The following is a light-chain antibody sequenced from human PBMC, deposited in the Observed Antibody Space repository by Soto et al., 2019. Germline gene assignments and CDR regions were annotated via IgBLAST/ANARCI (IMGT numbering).Light chain of an antibody. Sequence: EIVMTQSPPSLTVTPGEPASISCRSSQRLLHSNGNTFLDWYLQKPGQSLQLLIYLGSNRASGVLDRVSVSEAGTDFTRKISRVEAEDVGVYYCMQGLQTPYTFGQGTKLEIK. CDR1: QRLLHSNGNTF. CDR2: LGS. J-gene: IGKJ2*01. CDR3: MQGLQTPYT. V-gene: IGKV2-28*01.